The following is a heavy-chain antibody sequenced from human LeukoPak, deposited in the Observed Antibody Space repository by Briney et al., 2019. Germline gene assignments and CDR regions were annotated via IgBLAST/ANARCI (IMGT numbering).Heavy chain of an antibody. CDR2: FGGSGDQT. Sequence: GDSLRLSRVASGFKFNNYAMNLVRPAPGKGLEWVSTFGGSGDQTYYTASVKGRLTLSRDNAKNTVFLQMNSLRAEDTAIYYCARDRGDDYDYGAFDIWGQGTMVTVSS. CDR3: ARDRGDDYDYGAFDI. D-gene: IGHD5-24*01. J-gene: IGHJ3*02. V-gene: IGHV3-23*01. CDR1: GFKFNNYA.